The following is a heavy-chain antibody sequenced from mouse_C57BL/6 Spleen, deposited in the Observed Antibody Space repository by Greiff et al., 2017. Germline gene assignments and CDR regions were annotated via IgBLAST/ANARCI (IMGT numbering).Heavy chain of an antibody. CDR1: GYTFTSYW. CDR3: ASWGNYYGSSPWFAY. CDR2: IDPSDSET. J-gene: IGHJ3*01. Sequence: QVQLQQPGAELVRPGSSVKLSCKASGYTFTSYWMHWVKQRPIQGLEWIGNIDPSDSETHYNQKFKDKATLTVDKSSSTAYMQVSSLTSEDSAVYYCASWGNYYGSSPWFAYWGQGTLVTVSA. D-gene: IGHD1-1*01. V-gene: IGHV1-52*01.